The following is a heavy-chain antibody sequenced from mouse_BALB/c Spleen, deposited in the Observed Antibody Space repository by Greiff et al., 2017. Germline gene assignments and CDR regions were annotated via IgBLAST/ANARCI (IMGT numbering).Heavy chain of an antibody. Sequence: EVKVVESGPSLVKPSQTLSLTCSVTGDSITSGYWNWIRKFPGNKLEYMGYISYSGSTYYNPSLKSRISITRDTSKNQYYLQLNSVTTEDTATYYGARNYRYGGSYAMDYWGQGTSVTVSS. CDR2: ISYSGST. J-gene: IGHJ4*01. CDR3: ARNYRYGGSYAMDY. CDR1: GDSITSGY. V-gene: IGHV3-8*02. D-gene: IGHD2-14*01.